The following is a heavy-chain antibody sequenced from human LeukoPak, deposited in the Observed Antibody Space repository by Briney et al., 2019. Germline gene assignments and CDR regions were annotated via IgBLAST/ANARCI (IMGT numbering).Heavy chain of an antibody. CDR2: ITRDGGGT. CDR3: AKDQYEATSSFDY. D-gene: IGHD5-12*01. CDR1: GFTFDRYT. Sequence: GGSLRLSCAASGFTFDRYTMYWVRQPPGKGLEWVSLITRDGGGTYYADSVKGRFTISRDNSKNTLYLQMNSLRAEDTAVYYCAKDQYEATSSFDYWGQGTLVTVSS. V-gene: IGHV3-23*01. J-gene: IGHJ4*02.